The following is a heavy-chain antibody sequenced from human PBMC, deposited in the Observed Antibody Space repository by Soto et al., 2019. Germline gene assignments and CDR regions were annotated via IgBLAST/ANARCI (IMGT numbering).Heavy chain of an antibody. J-gene: IGHJ6*02. CDR2: ISSSSSYI. D-gene: IGHD5-12*01. CDR1: GFTFSSYS. Sequence: GGSLRLSCAASGFTFSSYSMNWVRQAPGKGLEWVSSISSSSSYIYYADSVKGRFTISRDNAKNSLYLQMNSLRAEDTAVYYCARASWGRGSGYDLYYYGMDVWGQGTTVTVSS. V-gene: IGHV3-21*01. CDR3: ARASWGRGSGYDLYYYGMDV.